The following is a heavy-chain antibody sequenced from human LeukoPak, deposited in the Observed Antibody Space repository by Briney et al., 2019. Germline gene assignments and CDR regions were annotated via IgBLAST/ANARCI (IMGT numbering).Heavy chain of an antibody. CDR2: IYTSGST. V-gene: IGHV4-61*02. J-gene: IGHJ3*02. CDR1: GGSISSGNYY. Sequence: SQTLSLTCTVSGGSISSGNYYWSWIRQPAGKGLEWIGRIYTSGSTNYNPSLKSRVTMSVDTSKNQFSLKLSSVTAADTAVYYRARPRNDYDSFDILGQGTMVTVSS. D-gene: IGHD1-1*01. CDR3: ARPRNDYDSFDI.